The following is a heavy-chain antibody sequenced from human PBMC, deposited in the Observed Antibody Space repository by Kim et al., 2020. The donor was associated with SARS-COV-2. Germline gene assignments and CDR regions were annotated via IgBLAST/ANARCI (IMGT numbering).Heavy chain of an antibody. CDR3: ARGRGSYCGGDCYWT. J-gene: IGHJ5*02. Sequence: ASVKVSCKASGYTFTSYAMHWVRQAPGQRLEWMGWINAGNGNTKYSQKFQGRVTITRDTSASTAYMELSSLRSEDTAVYYCARGRGSYCGGDCYWTWGQGTLVTVSS. D-gene: IGHD2-21*02. CDR1: GYTFTSYA. V-gene: IGHV1-3*01. CDR2: INAGNGNT.